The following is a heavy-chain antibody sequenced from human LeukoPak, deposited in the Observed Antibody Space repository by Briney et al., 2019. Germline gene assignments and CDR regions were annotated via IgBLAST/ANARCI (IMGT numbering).Heavy chain of an antibody. Sequence: PGGSLRLSCAASGFTFSSYAMSWVRQAPGKGLEWVSAISGSGGSTYYADSVKGRFTFSRDNAKNSLYLQMNSLRAEDTAVFYCARDYDDFWSGYYPHDAFDIWGQGTMVTVSS. CDR3: ARDYDDFWSGYYPHDAFDI. V-gene: IGHV3-23*01. CDR2: ISGSGGST. J-gene: IGHJ3*02. D-gene: IGHD3-3*01. CDR1: GFTFSSYA.